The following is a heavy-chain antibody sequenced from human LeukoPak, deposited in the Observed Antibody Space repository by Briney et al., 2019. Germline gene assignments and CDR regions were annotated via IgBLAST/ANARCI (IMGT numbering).Heavy chain of an antibody. CDR2: ISNAGGST. V-gene: IGHV3-23*01. CDR3: TKDGLHGYDFDY. D-gene: IGHD5-12*01. J-gene: IGHJ4*02. CDR1: GFTFSDFA. Sequence: GGSLRLSCAASGFTFSDFAMSWVRLAPGQGLKWVATISNAGGSTNFADSVRGRFTISRDNSKSMLYLQMNRLRAEDTALYFCTKDGLHGYDFDYWGQGALVTVSS.